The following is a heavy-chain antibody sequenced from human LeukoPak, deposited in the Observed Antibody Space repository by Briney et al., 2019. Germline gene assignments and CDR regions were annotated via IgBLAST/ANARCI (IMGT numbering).Heavy chain of an antibody. D-gene: IGHD3-22*01. Sequence: SETLSLTCAVYGGSFSGYYWSWIRQPPGKGLEWIGEINHSGSTNYNPSLKSRVTISVDTSKNQFSLKLSSVTAADTAVYYRARGEEDYYDSSGYDYWGQGTLVTVSS. CDR3: ARGEEDYYDSSGYDY. CDR2: INHSGST. CDR1: GGSFSGYY. V-gene: IGHV4-34*01. J-gene: IGHJ4*02.